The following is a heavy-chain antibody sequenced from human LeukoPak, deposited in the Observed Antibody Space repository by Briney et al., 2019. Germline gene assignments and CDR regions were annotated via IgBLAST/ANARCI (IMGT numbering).Heavy chain of an antibody. CDR2: IRTTAGGA. V-gene: IGHV3-48*02. Sequence: GSLRLSCATSGFCFTDYPMNWVRQAPGKGLEWISNIRTTAGGAKSEYYADSVKGRVTIARDDGKNTLYLHMNSLRDDDTAVYYCATDQRYAFDYWGQGILVTVSS. CDR1: GFCFTDYP. D-gene: IGHD3-9*01. J-gene: IGHJ4*02. CDR3: ATDQRYAFDY.